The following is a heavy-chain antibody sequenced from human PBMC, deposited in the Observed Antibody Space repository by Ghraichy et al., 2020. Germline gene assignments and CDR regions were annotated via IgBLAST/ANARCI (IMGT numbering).Heavy chain of an antibody. CDR3: ARDAGELGVYFDY. Sequence: SVKVSCKASGGTFSSYAISWVRQAPGQGLEWMGGIIPIFGTANYAQKFQGRVTITADVSTSTAYMELSSLRSEDTAVYYCARDAGELGVYFDYWGQGTLVTVSS. D-gene: IGHD7-27*01. CDR2: IIPIFGTA. CDR1: GGTFSSYA. V-gene: IGHV1-69*13. J-gene: IGHJ4*02.